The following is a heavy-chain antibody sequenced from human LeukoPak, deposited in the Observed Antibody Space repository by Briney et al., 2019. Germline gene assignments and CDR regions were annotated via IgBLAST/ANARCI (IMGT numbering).Heavy chain of an antibody. CDR1: GGSFSGYY. V-gene: IGHV4-34*01. CDR3: ARGGSRSMVQGVTASPAIDY. J-gene: IGHJ4*02. D-gene: IGHD3-10*01. CDR2: INHSGST. Sequence: PSETLSLTCAVYGGSFSGYYWSWIRQPPGKGLEWIGEINHSGSTNYNPSLKSRVTISVDTSKNQFSLKLSSVTAADTAVYYCARGGSRSMVQGVTASPAIDYWGQGTLVTVSS.